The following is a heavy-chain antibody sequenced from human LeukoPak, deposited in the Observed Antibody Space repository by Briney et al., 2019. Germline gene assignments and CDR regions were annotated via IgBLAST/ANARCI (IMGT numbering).Heavy chain of an antibody. D-gene: IGHD3-22*01. Sequence: VASVKVSCKASGGTFSSYAISWVRQAPGQGLEWMGWISAYNGNTNYAQKLQGRVTMTTDTSTSTAYMELRSLRSDDTAVYYCARVVYYDSSGYIYWGQGTLVTVSS. CDR2: ISAYNGNT. CDR1: GGTFSSYA. J-gene: IGHJ4*02. CDR3: ARVVYYDSSGYIY. V-gene: IGHV1-18*01.